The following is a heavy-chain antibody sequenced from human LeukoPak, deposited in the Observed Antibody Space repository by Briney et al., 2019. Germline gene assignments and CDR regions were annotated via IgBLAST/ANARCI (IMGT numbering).Heavy chain of an antibody. CDR1: GFTFSSYG. J-gene: IGHJ4*02. CDR3: AKSASSGWIRPPREYYFDY. Sequence: GGSLRLSCAASGFTFSSYGMHWVRQAPGKGLEWVAVISYDGSNKYYADSVKGRFTISRDNSKNTLYLQMNSLRAEDTAVYYCAKSASSGWIRPPREYYFDYWGQGTLVTVSS. D-gene: IGHD6-19*01. V-gene: IGHV3-30*18. CDR2: ISYDGSNK.